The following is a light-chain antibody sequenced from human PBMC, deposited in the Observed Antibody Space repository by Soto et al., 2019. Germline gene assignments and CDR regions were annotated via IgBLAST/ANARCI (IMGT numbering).Light chain of an antibody. V-gene: IGKV3-11*01. CDR2: DAS. J-gene: IGKJ2*02. CDR3: QQRRSWPRGT. CDR1: QSVSTY. Sequence: EIVLTQSPASLSLSPGERATLSCRASQSVSTYLAWYQQKPGQAPRLLIHDASNRATGIPARFSGSGSGTDFPLTISSREPDDFAVYFCQQRRSWPRGTFGQGTKLELK.